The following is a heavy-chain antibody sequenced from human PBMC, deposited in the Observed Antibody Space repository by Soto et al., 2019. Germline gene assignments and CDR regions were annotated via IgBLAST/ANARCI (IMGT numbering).Heavy chain of an antibody. D-gene: IGHD3-10*01. Sequence: QVQLVESGGGVVQPGRSLRLSCAASGFTFSSYAMHWVRQAPGNGLEWVAVISYDGSNKYYADSVKGRFTISRDNSKNTLYLQMNSLRAEDTAVYYCARDSVSVITMVRGYNWFDPWGQGTLVTVSS. V-gene: IGHV3-30-3*01. CDR3: ARDSVSVITMVRGYNWFDP. CDR2: ISYDGSNK. CDR1: GFTFSSYA. J-gene: IGHJ5*02.